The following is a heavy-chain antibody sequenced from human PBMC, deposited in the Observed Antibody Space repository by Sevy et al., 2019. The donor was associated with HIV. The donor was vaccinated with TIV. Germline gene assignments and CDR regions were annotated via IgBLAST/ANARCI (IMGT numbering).Heavy chain of an antibody. D-gene: IGHD6-19*01. CDR3: ENESSGWYFDY. V-gene: IGHV3-23*01. CDR1: GFTFSRYA. Sequence: GGSLRLSCAASGFTFSRYAMNWVRQAPGKGLEWVSGISGSGSSTYYAESVKGRFTISRDNSKNTLYLQMNSLRAEDTAVYYCENESSGWYFDYWGQGTLVTVSS. J-gene: IGHJ4*02. CDR2: ISGSGSST.